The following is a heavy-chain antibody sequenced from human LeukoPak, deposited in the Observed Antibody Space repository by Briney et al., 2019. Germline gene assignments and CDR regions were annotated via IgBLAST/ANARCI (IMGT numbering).Heavy chain of an antibody. CDR1: GYSFTNYA. V-gene: IGHV1-3*01. CDR2: ITVGNGNT. Sequence: ASVKVFCKASGYSFTNYAIHWVRQAPGQRLEWMGWITVGNGNTKYSQKFQDRVTITRDTSANTAYMELSSLRSEDTAVYYCARDLKQFGGWLDYWGQGTLVTVSS. J-gene: IGHJ4*02. CDR3: ARDLKQFGGWLDY. D-gene: IGHD6-19*01.